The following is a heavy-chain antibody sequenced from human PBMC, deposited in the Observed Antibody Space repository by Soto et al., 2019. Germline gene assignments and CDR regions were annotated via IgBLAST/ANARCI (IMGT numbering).Heavy chain of an antibody. D-gene: IGHD3-10*01. CDR2: IIPIFGTA. CDR3: ASGGGGYAMVRGVIIPDYYYGMDV. Sequence: SVKVSCKASGGTFSSYAISWVRQAPGQGLEWMGGIIPIFGTANYAQKFQGRVTITADKSTSTAYMELSSLRSEDTAVYYCASGGGGYAMVRGVIIPDYYYGMDVWGQGTTVTVSS. J-gene: IGHJ6*02. V-gene: IGHV1-69*06. CDR1: GGTFSSYA.